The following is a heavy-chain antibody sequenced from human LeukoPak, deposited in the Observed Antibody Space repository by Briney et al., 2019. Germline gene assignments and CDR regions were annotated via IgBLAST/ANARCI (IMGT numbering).Heavy chain of an antibody. D-gene: IGHD3-3*01. CDR1: GFTFSSYA. Sequence: GGSLRLSCAASGFTFSSYAMSWVRQAPGKGLEWVSAISGSGGSTYYADSVKGRFTISRDNSKNTLFLQMNSLRAEDTAVYYCAKDGSGYYWDNWFDPWGQGTLVTVSS. CDR3: AKDGSGYYWDNWFDP. V-gene: IGHV3-23*01. J-gene: IGHJ5*02. CDR2: ISGSGGST.